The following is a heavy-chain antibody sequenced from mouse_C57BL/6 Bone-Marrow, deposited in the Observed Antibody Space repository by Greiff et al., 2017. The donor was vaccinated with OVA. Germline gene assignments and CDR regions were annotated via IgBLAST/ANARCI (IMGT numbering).Heavy chain of an antibody. J-gene: IGHJ3*01. CDR2: ILPGSGST. D-gene: IGHD1-1*01. CDR3: AREGPYYYGSEAWFAY. Sequence: VQLQQSGAELMKPGASVKLSCKATGYTFTGYWIEWVKQRPGHGLEWIGEILPGSGSTTYNEKFKGKATFTADTSSNTAYMQLSSLTTEDSAIYYCAREGPYYYGSEAWFAYWGQGTLVTVSA. CDR1: GYTFTGYW. V-gene: IGHV1-9*01.